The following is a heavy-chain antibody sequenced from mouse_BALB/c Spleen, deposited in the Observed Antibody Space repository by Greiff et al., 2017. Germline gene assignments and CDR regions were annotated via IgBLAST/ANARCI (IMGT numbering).Heavy chain of an antibody. D-gene: IGHD2-1*01. CDR2: IDPSDSET. CDR3: ARSTGNFYAMDY. J-gene: IGHJ4*01. CDR1: GYTFTSYW. V-gene: IGHV1-69*02. Sequence: VQLQQPGAELVKPGAPVKLSCKASGYTFTSYWMNWVKQRPGRGLEWIGRIDPSDSETHYNQKFKDKATLTVDKSSSTAYIQLSSLTSEDSAVYYCARSTGNFYAMDYWGQGTSVTVSS.